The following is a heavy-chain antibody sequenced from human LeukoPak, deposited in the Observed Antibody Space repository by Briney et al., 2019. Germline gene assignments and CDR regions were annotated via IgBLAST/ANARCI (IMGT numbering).Heavy chain of an antibody. CDR3: ARGIRGVIITTNYYNMDV. J-gene: IGHJ6*03. Sequence: SETLSLTCAVYGRSFSGYYWSWVRQPPGKGLEWMGEVNHSGRTSYNPSLKSRVTISADTSKNQFSLRMTSLTAADTAVYYCARGIRGVIITTNYYNMDVWGPGTTVTVS. V-gene: IGHV4-34*01. D-gene: IGHD3-10*01. CDR1: GRSFSGYY. CDR2: VNHSGRT.